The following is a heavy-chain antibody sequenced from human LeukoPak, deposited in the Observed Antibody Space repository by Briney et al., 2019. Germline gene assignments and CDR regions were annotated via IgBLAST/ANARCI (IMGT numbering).Heavy chain of an antibody. V-gene: IGHV4-34*01. CDR2: INQSGRT. D-gene: IGHD6-6*01. CDR1: GGSFRNYY. Sequence: SETLSLTCGFYGGSFRNYYWSCIRQPPGKGLEWIGEINQSGRTNYNLSLKTRLTISVDTAKNLFSLNLTSMTAADTATYYCAVRDGHSTSSGDTWGQGTLVTVSS. CDR3: AVRDGHSTSSGDT. J-gene: IGHJ5*02.